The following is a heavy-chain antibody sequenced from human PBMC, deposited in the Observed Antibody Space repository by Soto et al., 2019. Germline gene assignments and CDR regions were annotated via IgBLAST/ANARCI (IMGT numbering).Heavy chain of an antibody. CDR1: GFTFSSYA. J-gene: IGHJ4*02. Sequence: EVQLLESGGGLVQPGGSLRLSCAASGFTFSSYAMSWVRQAPGKGLEWVSAISGSGGSTYYADSVKGRFTISRDNSKNRLHLHMNSLRAEDTGVYYCAKDGVRGPKSDGSGRYYNGGYWGQVTLVTVSS. V-gene: IGHV3-23*01. CDR2: ISGSGGST. CDR3: AKDGVRGPKSDGSGRYYNGGY. D-gene: IGHD3-10*01.